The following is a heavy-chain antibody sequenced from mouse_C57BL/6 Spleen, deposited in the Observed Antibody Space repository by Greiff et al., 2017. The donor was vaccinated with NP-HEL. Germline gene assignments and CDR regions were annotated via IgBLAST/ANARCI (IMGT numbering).Heavy chain of an antibody. CDR1: GYTFTDYY. V-gene: IGHV1-26*01. J-gene: IGHJ4*01. D-gene: IGHD1-1*01. Sequence: EVQLQQSGPELVKPGASVKISCKASGYTFTDYYMNWVKQSHGKSLEWIGDINPNNGGTSYNQKFKGKATLTVDKSSSTAYMELRSLTSEDSAVYYCARSVITTVVDYYAMDYWGQGTSVTVSS. CDR2: INPNNGGT. CDR3: ARSVITTVVDYYAMDY.